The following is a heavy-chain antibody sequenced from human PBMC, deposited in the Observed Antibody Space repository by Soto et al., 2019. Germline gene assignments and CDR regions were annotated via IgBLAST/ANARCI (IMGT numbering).Heavy chain of an antibody. CDR2: ISYDESYR. V-gene: IGHV3-30*03. Sequence: QVHLVESGGGVVQPGRSLRLSCAASGFTFIVFGMHWVRQAPGKGLDWVAVISYDESYRYYADSVKGRFSISRDNSKNTVYLQMNNLRDEDTAVYYCATAVGATQRGYFDYWGQGTQVTVSS. J-gene: IGHJ4*02. CDR1: GFTFIVFG. CDR3: ATAVGATQRGYFDY. D-gene: IGHD1-26*01.